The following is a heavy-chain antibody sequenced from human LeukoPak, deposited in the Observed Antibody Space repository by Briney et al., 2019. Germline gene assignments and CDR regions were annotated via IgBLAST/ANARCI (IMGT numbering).Heavy chain of an antibody. CDR3: ARARVHFYYDSSGYPDYFDY. J-gene: IGHJ4*02. Sequence: SETLSLTCTVSGGSISSYYWSWIRQPPGKGLEWIGYIYYSGSTNYNPSLKSRVTISVDTSKNQFSLKLSSVTAAGTAVYYCARARVHFYYDSSGYPDYFDYWGQGTLVTVSS. V-gene: IGHV4-59*01. CDR1: GGSISSYY. D-gene: IGHD3-22*01. CDR2: IYYSGST.